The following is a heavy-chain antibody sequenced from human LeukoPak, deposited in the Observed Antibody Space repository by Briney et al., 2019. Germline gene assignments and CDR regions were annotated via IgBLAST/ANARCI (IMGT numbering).Heavy chain of an antibody. D-gene: IGHD3-3*01. J-gene: IGHJ4*02. Sequence: PGRSLRLSCAASGFTFSSYAMHWVRQAPGKGLEWVAVISYDGSNKYYADSVKGRFTISRDNSKNTLYLQMNSLRAEDTAVYYCARDFPPHSPWRDFWSGYSSSGLIDYWGQGTLVTVSS. CDR1: GFTFSSYA. CDR2: ISYDGSNK. CDR3: ARDFPPHSPWRDFWSGYSSSGLIDY. V-gene: IGHV3-30-3*01.